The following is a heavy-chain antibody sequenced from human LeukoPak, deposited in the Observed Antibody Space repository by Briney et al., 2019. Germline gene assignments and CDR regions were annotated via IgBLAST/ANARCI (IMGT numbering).Heavy chain of an antibody. D-gene: IGHD1-1*01. J-gene: IGHJ4*02. CDR3: ARVGDWNDLVY. V-gene: IGHV4-59*01. Sequence: SETLSLTCTVSGGSISPYYWSWIRQTPGKGLEWIGYILYSGTTTNYNPSLKSRVTISVDASKNQFSLKLSSVTAADTAVYYCARVGDWNDLVYWGQGTLVTVSS. CDR2: ILYSGTTT. CDR1: GGSISPYY.